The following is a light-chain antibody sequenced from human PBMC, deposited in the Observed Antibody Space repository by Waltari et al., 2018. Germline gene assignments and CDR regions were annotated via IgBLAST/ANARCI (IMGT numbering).Light chain of an antibody. V-gene: IGLV8-61*01. J-gene: IGLJ6*01. CDR3: MLYMGDGISV. Sequence: TVVTQESSLTVSPGETVTLTCGLNSASVSTSNYPSWYQQTPGQTPRTLIYNTNIRPAGVPVRFSGSLLGNKGVLTITGAQAEDESDSFCMLYMGDGISVFGSGTKLTVL. CDR2: NTN. CDR1: SASVSTSNY.